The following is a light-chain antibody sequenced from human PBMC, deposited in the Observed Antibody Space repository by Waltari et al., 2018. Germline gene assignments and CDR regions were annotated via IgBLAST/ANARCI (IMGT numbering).Light chain of an antibody. Sequence: EIVLTQSPGTLSLSPGERATLSCRANQSVSSSYLAWYRQKPGQAPRLLIYGASIRAPGIPDRFSGSGSGTDFTLTISRLEPEDVAVYYCQQYGSSPRTFGQGTKVEIK. V-gene: IGKV3-20*01. CDR1: QSVSSSY. CDR3: QQYGSSPRT. CDR2: GAS. J-gene: IGKJ1*01.